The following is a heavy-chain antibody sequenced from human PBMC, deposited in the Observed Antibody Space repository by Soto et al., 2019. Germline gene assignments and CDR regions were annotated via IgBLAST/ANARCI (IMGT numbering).Heavy chain of an antibody. D-gene: IGHD4-4*01. V-gene: IGHV1-8*01. CDR1: GYTFTSYD. J-gene: IGHJ6*02. CDR2: MNPNSGNT. CDR3: ARVRLDYSNSYYYYYGMDV. Sequence: ASVKVSCKASGYTFTSYDINWVRQATGQGLEWMGWMNPNSGNTGYAQKLQGRVTMTRNTSISTAYMELSSLRSEDTAVYYCARVRLDYSNSYYYYYGMDVWGQGTTVTVSS.